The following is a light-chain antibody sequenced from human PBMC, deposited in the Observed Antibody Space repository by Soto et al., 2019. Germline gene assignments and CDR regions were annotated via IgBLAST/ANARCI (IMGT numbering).Light chain of an antibody. V-gene: IGLV2-14*01. Sequence: QSALTQPASVSGSPGQSITISCTGTSSDVGGYKFVSWYQQHPGKAPKLMIYDVSNRPSGISNRFSGSKSGNTASLTISGLQAEDEADYYCSSYTSSSRCVFGGGTKLTVL. CDR2: DVS. CDR3: SSYTSSSRCV. J-gene: IGLJ3*02. CDR1: SSDVGGYKF.